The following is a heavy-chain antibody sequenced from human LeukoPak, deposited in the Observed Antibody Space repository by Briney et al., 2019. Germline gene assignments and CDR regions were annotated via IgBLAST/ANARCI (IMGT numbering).Heavy chain of an antibody. J-gene: IGHJ4*02. CDR3: ARDMGYYDSSGLSY. V-gene: IGHV3-30*02. Sequence: GGSLRLSCAASGFTFSSYGMHWVRQAPGKGLGWVAFIRYDGSDKYYADSVKGRFTISRDNSKNTLYLQMNSLRAEDTAVYYCARDMGYYDSSGLSYWGQGTLVTVSS. D-gene: IGHD3-22*01. CDR1: GFTFSSYG. CDR2: IRYDGSDK.